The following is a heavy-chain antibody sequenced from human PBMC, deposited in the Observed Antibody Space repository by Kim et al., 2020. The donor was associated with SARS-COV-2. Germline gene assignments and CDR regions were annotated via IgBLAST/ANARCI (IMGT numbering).Heavy chain of an antibody. CDR1: GGSISSYY. V-gene: IGHV4-59*08. CDR3: ARQGGYDILTGFPPHAFDI. J-gene: IGHJ3*02. D-gene: IGHD3-9*01. Sequence: SETLSLTCTVSGGSISSYYWSWIRQPPGKGLEWIGYIYYSGSTNYNPSLKSRVTISVDTSKNQFSLKLSSVTAADTAVYYCARQGGYDILTGFPPHAFDIWGQGTMVTVSS. CDR2: IYYSGST.